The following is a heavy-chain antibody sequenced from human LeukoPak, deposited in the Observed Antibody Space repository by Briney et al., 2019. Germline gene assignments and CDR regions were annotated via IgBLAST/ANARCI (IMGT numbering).Heavy chain of an antibody. J-gene: IGHJ4*02. D-gene: IGHD5-18*01. CDR1: GFTFSDFG. V-gene: IGHV3-48*01. CDR2: ISSSSLSI. CDR3: ARDATPTQLWFRGSFDY. Sequence: GGSLRLSCAASGFTFSDFGMTWVRQAPGKGLDWVSYISSSSLSIYYADSVKGRFTISRDNARNSLYLQMDSLRAEDTAMYYCARDATPTQLWFRGSFDYWGLGALVTVAS.